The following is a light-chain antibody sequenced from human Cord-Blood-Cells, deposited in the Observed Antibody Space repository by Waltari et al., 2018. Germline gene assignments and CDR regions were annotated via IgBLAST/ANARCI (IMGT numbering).Light chain of an antibody. J-gene: IGLJ2*01. CDR1: RSDVGGYNY. Sequence: QSALTQPSPVSGSPGQPVTISCTGTRSDVGGYNYVSWYQQHPGKAPKLMIYDVSKRPSGVPDRFSGSKSGNTASLTISGLQAEDEADYYCCSYAGSYTLVFGGGTKLTVL. CDR3: CSYAGSYTLV. CDR2: DVS. V-gene: IGLV2-11*01.